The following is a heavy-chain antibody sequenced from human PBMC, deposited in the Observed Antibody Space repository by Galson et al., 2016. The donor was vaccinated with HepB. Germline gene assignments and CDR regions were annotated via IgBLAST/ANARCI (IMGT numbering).Heavy chain of an antibody. V-gene: IGHV1-69*13. CDR1: GGTFSRFV. CDR3: ARRVYGDHGYYFDH. D-gene: IGHD4-17*01. J-gene: IGHJ4*02. CDR2: NIPLFETA. Sequence: SVKVSCKASGGTFSRFVISWVRQAPGQGLEWMGGNIPLFETANDAQKFKGRVTMTADESTSTAYMERSSLRSEDTAVYYCARRVYGDHGYYFDHWGQGTLVSVSS.